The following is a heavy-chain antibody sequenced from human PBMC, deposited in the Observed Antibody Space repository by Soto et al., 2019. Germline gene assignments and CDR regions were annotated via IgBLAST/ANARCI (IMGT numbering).Heavy chain of an antibody. V-gene: IGHV4-4*02. CDR1: GGSISSSNW. CDR3: ARDLPPPSGSSGDAFDI. D-gene: IGHD1-26*01. J-gene: IGHJ3*02. CDR2: IYHSGST. Sequence: SETLSLTCAVSGGSISSSNWWSWVRQPPGKGLEWIGEIYHSGSTNYNPSLKSRVTISVDKSKNQFSLKLSSVTAADTAVYYCARDLPPPSGSSGDAFDIWGQGTMVTVSS.